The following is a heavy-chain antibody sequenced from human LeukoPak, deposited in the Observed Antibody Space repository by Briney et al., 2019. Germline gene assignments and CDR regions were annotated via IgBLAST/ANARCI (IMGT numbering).Heavy chain of an antibody. D-gene: IGHD1-26*01. V-gene: IGHV5-51*01. Sequence: GESLKISCRGSGYSFTSYWIGWVRQMPGKGLEWMGIIYPGDSDTRYSPSFQGQVTISADKSISTAYLQWSSLKASDTAMYYCARGSGSYRGPGYFQHWGQGTLVTVSS. CDR3: ARGSGSYRGPGYFQH. J-gene: IGHJ1*01. CDR1: GYSFTSYW. CDR2: IYPGDSDT.